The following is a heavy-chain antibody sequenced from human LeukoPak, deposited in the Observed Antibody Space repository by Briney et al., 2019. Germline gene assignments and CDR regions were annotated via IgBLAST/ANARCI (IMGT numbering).Heavy chain of an antibody. V-gene: IGHV1-2*02. CDR3: ARDRAVRVPTSCGY. J-gene: IGHJ4*02. Sequence: ASVKVSCKASGYTFTGYYMHWVRQAPGQGLEWMGWINPNSGGTSYAQKFQGRVTMTRDTSISTAYMELSRLRSDDTAVYYCARDRAVRVPTSCGYWGQGTLVTVSS. CDR1: GYTFTGYY. D-gene: IGHD3-10*01. CDR2: INPNSGGT.